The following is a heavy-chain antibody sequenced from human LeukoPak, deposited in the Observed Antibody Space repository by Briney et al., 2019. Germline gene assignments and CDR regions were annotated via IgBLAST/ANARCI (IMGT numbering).Heavy chain of an antibody. Sequence: SETLSLTRTVSGYSIAHRLFWAWTRQPPGGGLDWIGSLYHSGTTYYNTSMKSRISTSVDTSKNQSSLKLRLVTAADTAVYYCARVEVARDINDGYFDLWGRGTLVTVSS. CDR2: LYHSGTT. CDR1: GYSIAHRLF. CDR3: ARVEVARDINDGYFDL. V-gene: IGHV4-38-2*02. D-gene: IGHD2-15*01. J-gene: IGHJ2*01.